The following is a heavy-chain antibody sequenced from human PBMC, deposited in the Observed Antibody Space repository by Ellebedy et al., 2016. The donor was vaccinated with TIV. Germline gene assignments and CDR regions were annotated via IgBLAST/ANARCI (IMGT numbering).Heavy chain of an antibody. J-gene: IGHJ3*01. CDR2: IWYDGSNK. D-gene: IGHD2-2*01. Sequence: PGGSLRLSCEASGFSFDIYSMHWVRQAPGKGLEWVAVIWYDGSNKYYADSVKGRFTISRDNARNSLYLQMRSLRGDDTAMYYCVRDTVAVPDGNTFDFWGQGTMVTVST. CDR3: VRDTVAVPDGNTFDF. V-gene: IGHV3-33*08. CDR1: GFSFDIYS.